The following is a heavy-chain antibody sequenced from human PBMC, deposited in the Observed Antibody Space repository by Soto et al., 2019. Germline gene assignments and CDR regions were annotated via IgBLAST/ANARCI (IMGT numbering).Heavy chain of an antibody. J-gene: IGHJ6*03. V-gene: IGHV3-33*01. D-gene: IGHD2-2*01. CDR2: IWYDGSNK. CDR1: GFTFSSYG. Sequence: QVQLVESGGGVVQPGRSLRLSCAASGFTFSSYGMHWVRQAPGKGLEWVAVIWYDGSNKYYADSVKGRFTISRDNSENTLYLQMNSLKAEDTAVYYCARDRDIVVVPAAAYYYYYMDVWGKGTTVTVSS. CDR3: ARDRDIVVVPAAAYYYYYMDV.